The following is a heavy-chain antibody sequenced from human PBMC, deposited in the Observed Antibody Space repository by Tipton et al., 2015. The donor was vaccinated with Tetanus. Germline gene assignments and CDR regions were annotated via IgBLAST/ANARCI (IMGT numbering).Heavy chain of an antibody. V-gene: IGHV4-61*01. CDR2: TYYSGST. D-gene: IGHD4-17*01. Sequence: TLSLTCTVSGDSISSGPYSWSWIRQPPGKGLEWIGYTYYSGSTGYNPSLKSRVTISIDSSKNQFSLKLTSVTAADTAVYYCARDERYGDYAYWGQGALVTVSS. CDR3: ARDERYGDYAY. CDR1: GDSISSGPYS. J-gene: IGHJ4*02.